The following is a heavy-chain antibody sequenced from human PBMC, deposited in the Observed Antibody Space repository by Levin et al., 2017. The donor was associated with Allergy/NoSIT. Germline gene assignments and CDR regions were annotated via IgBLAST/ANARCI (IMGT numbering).Heavy chain of an antibody. Sequence: KAGGSLRLSCAASGFNFSNYNMNWVRQAPGKGLEWVSFVSRSSSYMYYTDSVKGRFTISRDNAKNSLYLQMNSLRVEDTAIYYCARDGSQRFLEFLFPWFDPWGQGTLVTVSS. CDR1: GFNFSNYN. CDR2: VSRSSSYM. D-gene: IGHD3-3*01. CDR3: ARDGSQRFLEFLFPWFDP. J-gene: IGHJ5*02. V-gene: IGHV3-21*01.